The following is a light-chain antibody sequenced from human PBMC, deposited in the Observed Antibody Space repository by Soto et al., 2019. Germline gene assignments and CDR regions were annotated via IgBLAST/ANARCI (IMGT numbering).Light chain of an antibody. J-gene: IGKJ2*01. CDR2: GAS. V-gene: IGKV1-27*01. CDR3: QKYDSAPET. CDR1: QAIRNY. Sequence: DIQMTQSPASLSASVGVRVTITCRASQAIRNYLAWFQQKPGKIPKLLIYGASTLQSGVPSRFSGSGSGTDFILTISSLQPEDVATYYCQKYDSAPETFGQGTNLEIK.